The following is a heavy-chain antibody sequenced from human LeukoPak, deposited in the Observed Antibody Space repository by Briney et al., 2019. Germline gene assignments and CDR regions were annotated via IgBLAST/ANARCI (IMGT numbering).Heavy chain of an antibody. CDR2: IKTAGGTP. D-gene: IGHD2-2*01. V-gene: IGHV3-15*01. J-gene: IGHJ4*02. CDR3: RGVPAG. Sequence: GGSLRLSYAASGFTFSKAWMSWVRQAPGKGLEWVGLIKTAGGTPDYAAPVKGRFTISRDDSENTLYLQMNSLKTEDTAVYYCRGVPAGWGQGTLVTVSS. CDR1: GFTFSKAW.